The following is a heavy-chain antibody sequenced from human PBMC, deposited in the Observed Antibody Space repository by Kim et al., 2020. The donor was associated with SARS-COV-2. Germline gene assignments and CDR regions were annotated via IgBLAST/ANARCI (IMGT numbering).Heavy chain of an antibody. V-gene: IGHV7-4-1*02. CDR1: GYTFTSYA. Sequence: ASVKVSCKASGYTFTSYAMNWVRQAPGQGLEWMGWINTNTGNPTYAQGFTGRFVFSLDTSVSTAYLQISSLKAEDTAVYYCARDLYYDSSGPLYAFDIWGQGTMVTVSS. CDR3: ARDLYYDSSGPLYAFDI. D-gene: IGHD3-22*01. CDR2: INTNTGNP. J-gene: IGHJ3*02.